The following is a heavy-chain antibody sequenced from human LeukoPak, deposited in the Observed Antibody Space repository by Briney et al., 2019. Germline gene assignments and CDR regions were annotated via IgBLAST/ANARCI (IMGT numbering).Heavy chain of an antibody. CDR2: IKTDGSIT. D-gene: IGHD3-9*01. Sequence: GGSLRLSCAASGFSFSVYWMHWVRQAPGKGPVWVSRIKTDGSITDYADSVKGRFTISRDNAKNSLYLQMNSLRAEDTAVYYCAREAGYYDILTGYQKREDYYYMDVWGKGTTVTISS. J-gene: IGHJ6*03. CDR3: AREAGYYDILTGYQKREDYYYMDV. V-gene: IGHV3-74*01. CDR1: GFSFSVYW.